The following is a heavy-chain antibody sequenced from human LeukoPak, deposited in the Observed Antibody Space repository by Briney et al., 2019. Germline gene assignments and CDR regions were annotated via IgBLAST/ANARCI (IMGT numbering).Heavy chain of an antibody. Sequence: EASVKVSCKASGYTFTSYYMQWVRQAPGQGLEWMGIINPSDGSTSYAQKFQGRVTITRDTSTSTVYMELSSLRSEDTAVYYCARGSSGWYSVAYWGQGTLVTVSS. V-gene: IGHV1-46*01. D-gene: IGHD6-19*01. CDR2: INPSDGST. J-gene: IGHJ4*02. CDR1: GYTFTSYY. CDR3: ARGSSGWYSVAY.